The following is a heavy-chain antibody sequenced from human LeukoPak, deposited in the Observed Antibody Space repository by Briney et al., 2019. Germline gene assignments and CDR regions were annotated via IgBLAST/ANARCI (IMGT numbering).Heavy chain of an antibody. Sequence: PGGSLRLSCAASGFTFSSYAMHWVRQAPGKGLEWVAVISYDGSNKYYADSVKGRFTISRDNSKNTLYLQMNNLRAEDTAVYYCASSSGHVYYFDYWGQGTLVTVSS. D-gene: IGHD3-10*01. CDR3: ASSSGHVYYFDY. V-gene: IGHV3-30-3*01. CDR2: ISYDGSNK. CDR1: GFTFSSYA. J-gene: IGHJ4*02.